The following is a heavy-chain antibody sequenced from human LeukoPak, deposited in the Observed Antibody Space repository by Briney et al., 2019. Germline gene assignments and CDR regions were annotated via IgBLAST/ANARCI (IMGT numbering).Heavy chain of an antibody. J-gene: IGHJ4*02. CDR2: ISGPGGNT. D-gene: IGHD1-26*01. V-gene: IGHV3-23*01. Sequence: PGGSPTLPCAASGFTFTNYAMTWVRQAPGKGLEWVSAISGPGGNTYYTDSVKGRFTISRDNSKNTLYLEMNSLRAEDTALYYCAKGKREWELLPFDYWGQGSLVTVSS. CDR3: AKGKREWELLPFDY. CDR1: GFTFTNYA.